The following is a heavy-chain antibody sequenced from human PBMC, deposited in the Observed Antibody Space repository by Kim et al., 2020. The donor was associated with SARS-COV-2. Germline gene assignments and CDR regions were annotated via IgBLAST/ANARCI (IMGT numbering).Heavy chain of an antibody. J-gene: IGHJ6*02. D-gene: IGHD2-21*02. CDR3: ASRLLGIVVVTADLGGMDV. CDR2: IIPIFGTA. CDR1: GGTFSSYA. Sequence: SVKVSCKASGGTFSSYAISWVRQAPGQGLEWMGGIIPIFGTANYAQKFQGRVTITADESTSTAYMELSSLRSEDTAVYYCASRLLGIVVVTADLGGMDVWGQGTTVTVSS. V-gene: IGHV1-69*13.